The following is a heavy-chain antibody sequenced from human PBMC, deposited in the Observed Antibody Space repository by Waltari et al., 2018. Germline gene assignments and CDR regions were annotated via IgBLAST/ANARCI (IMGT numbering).Heavy chain of an antibody. Sequence: QVQLVQSGSELKKPGASVQVSCKASGYTFPRYAMNWVRQAPGQGLEWMGWINTNTGNPTYAQGFTGRFVFSLDTSVSTAYLQISSLKAEDTAVYYCARELSPSGSSPRSFWGQGTLVTVSS. V-gene: IGHV7-4-1*02. CDR1: GYTFPRYA. CDR3: ARELSPSGSSPRSF. D-gene: IGHD1-26*01. CDR2: INTNTGNP. J-gene: IGHJ4*02.